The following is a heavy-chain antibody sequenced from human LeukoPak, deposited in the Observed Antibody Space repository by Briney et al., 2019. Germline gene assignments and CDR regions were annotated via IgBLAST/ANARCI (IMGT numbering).Heavy chain of an antibody. CDR1: GYSLTDLA. J-gene: IGHJ3*02. Sequence: GASVKVSCKVTGYSLTDLAMHWVRQAPGKGLEWMGGFDPEDGEIIYAQKFHGRVTMTEDTSTDTAYMELSGLNSEDTGVFFCAIGIRDGYNWGAYDIWGQGTMVTVSS. CDR3: AIGIRDGYNWGAYDI. D-gene: IGHD5-24*01. CDR2: FDPEDGEI. V-gene: IGHV1-24*01.